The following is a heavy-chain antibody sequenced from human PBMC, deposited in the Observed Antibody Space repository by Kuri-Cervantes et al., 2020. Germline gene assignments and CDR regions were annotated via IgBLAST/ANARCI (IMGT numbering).Heavy chain of an antibody. Sequence: LSLTCAASGFTFSSYAMHWVRQAPGKGLEWVAVISYDGSNKYYADSVKGRFTTSRDNSKNTLYLQMNSLRAEDTAVYYCARGIAVAPSGMDVWGQGTTVTVSS. D-gene: IGHD6-19*01. CDR3: ARGIAVAPSGMDV. CDR2: ISYDGSNK. J-gene: IGHJ6*02. CDR1: GFTFSSYA. V-gene: IGHV3-30-3*01.